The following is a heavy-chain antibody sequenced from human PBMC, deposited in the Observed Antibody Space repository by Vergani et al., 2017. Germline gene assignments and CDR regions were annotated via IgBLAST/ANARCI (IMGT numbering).Heavy chain of an antibody. D-gene: IGHD2-2*01. Sequence: QVKLQESGPGLLKPSQTLSLTCTVSGESLRSGSHYWSWIRQPAGKGPEWIGHIHTGGSTVLNPSFKSRVSISVDTSKSQFSLKLNSVTVADTAVYYCARSRPYCTSSSCPAIWGQGTLVTVSS. CDR1: GESLRSGSHY. V-gene: IGHV4-61*02. CDR3: ARSRPYCTSSSCPAI. J-gene: IGHJ4*02. CDR2: IHTGGST.